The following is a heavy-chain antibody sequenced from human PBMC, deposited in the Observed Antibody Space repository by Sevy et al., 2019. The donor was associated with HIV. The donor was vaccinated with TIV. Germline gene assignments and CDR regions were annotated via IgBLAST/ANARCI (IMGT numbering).Heavy chain of an antibody. CDR1: GFSFSDYY. V-gene: IGHV3-11*01. D-gene: IGHD3-3*01. CDR2: ISSSGSTI. J-gene: IGHJ6*02. CDR3: ARDKIFGVVYYGMDV. Sequence: GGSLRLSCAASGFSFSDYYMSWIRQAPGKGLEWVSYISSSGSTIYYADSVKGRFTISRDNAKNSLYLQMNSLRAEDTAVYYCARDKIFGVVYYGMDVWGQWTTVTVSS.